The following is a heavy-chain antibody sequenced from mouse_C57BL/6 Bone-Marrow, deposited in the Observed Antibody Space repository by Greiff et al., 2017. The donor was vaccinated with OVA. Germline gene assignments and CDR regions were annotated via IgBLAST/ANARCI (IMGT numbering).Heavy chain of an antibody. CDR3: AKGVGSSPHYYAMDY. V-gene: IGHV2-5*01. Sequence: VQLQQSGPGLVQPSQSLSITCTVSGFSLTSYGVHWVRQSPGKGLEWLGVIWRGGSTDYNAAFLSRLSITKDNSKSQVFFKMNSLQADDTAIHYCAKGVGSSPHYYAMDYWGQGTSVTVSS. J-gene: IGHJ4*01. CDR1: GFSLTSYG. CDR2: IWRGGST. D-gene: IGHD1-1*01.